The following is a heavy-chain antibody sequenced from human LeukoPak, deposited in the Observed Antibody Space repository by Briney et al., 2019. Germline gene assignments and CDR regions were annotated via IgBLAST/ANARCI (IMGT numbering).Heavy chain of an antibody. V-gene: IGHV4-39*01. J-gene: IGHJ5*02. CDR1: AGSISSSSYY. Sequence: SETLSLTCTVSAGSISSSSYYWGWIRQPPGKGLGWIGSIYYSGSTYYNPSLKSRVTISVDTSKNQFSLKLSSVTAADTAVYYCARHEFLEWLLYGRGDWFDPWGQGTLVTVSS. D-gene: IGHD3-3*01. CDR2: IYYSGST. CDR3: ARHEFLEWLLYGRGDWFDP.